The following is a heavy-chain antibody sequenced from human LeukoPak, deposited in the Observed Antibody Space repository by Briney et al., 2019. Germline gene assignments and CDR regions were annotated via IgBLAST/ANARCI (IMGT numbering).Heavy chain of an antibody. CDR3: ARIAVAGGVAEYFQH. J-gene: IGHJ1*01. CDR1: GGSISSYY. V-gene: IGHV4-59*08. Sequence: SETLSLTCTVSGGSISSYYWSWIRQPPGKGLEWIGYIYYSGSTNYNPSLKSRVTISVDTSKNQFSLKLSSMTAADTAVYYCARIAVAGGVAEYFQHWGQGTLVTVSS. D-gene: IGHD6-19*01. CDR2: IYYSGST.